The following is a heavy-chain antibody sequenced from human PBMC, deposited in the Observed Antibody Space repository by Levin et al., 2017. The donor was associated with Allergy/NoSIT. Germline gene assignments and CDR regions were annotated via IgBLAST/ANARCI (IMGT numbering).Heavy chain of an antibody. CDR3: AKWLGRIVVVVAATRTGFDY. V-gene: IGHV3-23*01. D-gene: IGHD2-15*01. CDR1: GFTFSSYT. CDR2: ISGSGGST. J-gene: IGHJ4*02. Sequence: GESLKISCAASGFTFSSYTMSWVRQAPGKGLEWVSAISGSGGSTYYADSVKGRFTISRDNSKNTLYLQMNSLRAEDTAVYYCAKWLGRIVVVVAATRTGFDYWGQGTLVTVSS.